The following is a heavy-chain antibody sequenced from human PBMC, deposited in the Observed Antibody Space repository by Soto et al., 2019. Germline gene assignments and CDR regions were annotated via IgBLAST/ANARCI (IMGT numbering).Heavy chain of an antibody. J-gene: IGHJ4*02. Sequence: QVQLVESGGGVVQPGASLRLSCAASGFPFSRCALHWVRQAPGQGLEWVAVVIYDGSDKYYADAVQGRFTISRDNSKNTLYLQRNSRRPEDTAVYYCAAELGNSGDDGHDYCGQGTLVTVSS. CDR3: AAELGNSGDDGHDY. CDR2: VIYDGSDK. V-gene: IGHV3-30-3*01. CDR1: GFPFSRCA. D-gene: IGHD5-12*01.